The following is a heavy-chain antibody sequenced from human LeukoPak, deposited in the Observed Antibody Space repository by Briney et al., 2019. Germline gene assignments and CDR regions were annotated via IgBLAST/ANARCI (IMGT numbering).Heavy chain of an antibody. J-gene: IGHJ5*02. D-gene: IGHD3-10*01. V-gene: IGHV5-51*01. CDR1: GYSFTSYW. Sequence: GESLKISCKGSGYSFTSYWIGWVRQMPGKGLEWMGIIYPGDSDTRYSPSFQGQVTISADKSISTAYLQWSSLKASDTAMYYCAGPAMVRGVISWFDPWGQGTLGTGSS. CDR2: IYPGDSDT. CDR3: AGPAMVRGVISWFDP.